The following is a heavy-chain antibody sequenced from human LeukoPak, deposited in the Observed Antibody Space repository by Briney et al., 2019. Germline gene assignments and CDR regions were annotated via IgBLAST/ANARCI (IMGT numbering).Heavy chain of an antibody. CDR1: AFTFSSYS. Sequence: GGSLRLSCAASAFTFSSYSMNWVRQAPGKGLEWVSSISSSSSYIYYADSVKGRFTISRDNAKNSLYLQMNSLRAEDTAVYYCARVLHKRNYDSTTYYGYWGQGTLVTVSS. CDR2: ISSSSSYI. J-gene: IGHJ4*02. D-gene: IGHD3-22*01. V-gene: IGHV3-21*01. CDR3: ARVLHKRNYDSTTYYGY.